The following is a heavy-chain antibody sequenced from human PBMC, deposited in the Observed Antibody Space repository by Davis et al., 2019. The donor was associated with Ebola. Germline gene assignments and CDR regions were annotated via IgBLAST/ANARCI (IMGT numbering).Heavy chain of an antibody. J-gene: IGHJ2*01. V-gene: IGHV3-23*01. CDR1: GFTFSSYA. D-gene: IGHD3-22*01. CDR2: ISGSGAYT. CDR3: AKTLLGMIVVVTYYWYFDL. Sequence: SLNISCASSGFTFSSYAVHCVRQAPGKGLEWVSTISGSGAYTYHADSVKVRFTISRDSSKNTLYLQMNSLRAEDTAVYYCAKTLLGMIVVVTYYWYFDLWGRGTLVTVSS.